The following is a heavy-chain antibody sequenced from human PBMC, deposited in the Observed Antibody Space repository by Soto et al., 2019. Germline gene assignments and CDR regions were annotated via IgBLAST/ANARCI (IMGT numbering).Heavy chain of an antibody. CDR2: INPNGGAT. D-gene: IGHD3-10*01. CDR1: GYAFVDHY. Sequence: SVKVSCKARGYAFVDHYIHWLRQAPGQGLEWMGWINPNGGATKYAQKFQGRVTMTGDTSISTVYMDLSGLRSDDMAAYYCARDLNAYFASGRIHGFSDFWGQRTLVTVCS. V-gene: IGHV1-2*02. J-gene: IGHJ4*02. CDR3: ARDLNAYFASGRIHGFSDF.